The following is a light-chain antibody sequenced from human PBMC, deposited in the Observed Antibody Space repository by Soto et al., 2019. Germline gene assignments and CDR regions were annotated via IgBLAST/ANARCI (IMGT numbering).Light chain of an antibody. CDR1: QSVPSNF. Sequence: EIVLTQSPGTLSLSPGERATLSCRASQSVPSNFLAWYQQKPGQAPILLIYGVSRRATGIPARFSCSGSGTDFTLTISTLEPDDFPVYYYQQYDSSSTFGQGTKVDIK. CDR3: QQYDSSST. J-gene: IGKJ1*01. CDR2: GVS. V-gene: IGKV3-20*01.